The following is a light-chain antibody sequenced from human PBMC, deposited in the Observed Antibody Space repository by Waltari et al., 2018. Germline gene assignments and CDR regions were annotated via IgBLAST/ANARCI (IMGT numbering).Light chain of an antibody. Sequence: PGERATLSCRASQSVSSYLAWYQQKPGQAPRLLIYDASNRATGIPARFSGSGSGTDFTLTISSLEPEDFAVYYCQQRSNWPPMYTFGQGTKLEIK. V-gene: IGKV3-11*01. CDR3: QQRSNWPPMYT. J-gene: IGKJ2*01. CDR1: QSVSSY. CDR2: DAS.